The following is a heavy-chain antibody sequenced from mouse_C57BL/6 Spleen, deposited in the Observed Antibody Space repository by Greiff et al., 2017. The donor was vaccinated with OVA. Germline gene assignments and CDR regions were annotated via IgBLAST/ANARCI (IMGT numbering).Heavy chain of an antibody. CDR3: ARWDSPYFDV. CDR2: IDPEDGET. V-gene: IGHV14-2*01. Sequence: DVKLQESGAELVKPGASVQLSCTASGFNIKDYYMHWVKQRTEQGLEWIGRIDPEDGETKYAPKFQGKATITADTSSNTAYLQLSSLTSEDTAVYYCARWDSPYFDVWGTGTTVTVSS. CDR1: GFNIKDYY. D-gene: IGHD4-1*01. J-gene: IGHJ1*03.